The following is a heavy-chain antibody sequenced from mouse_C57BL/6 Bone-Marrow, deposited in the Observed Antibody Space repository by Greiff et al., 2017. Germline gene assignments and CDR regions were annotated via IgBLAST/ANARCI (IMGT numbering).Heavy chain of an antibody. V-gene: IGHV1-19*01. CDR1: GYTFTDYY. D-gene: IGHD1-1*01. CDR3: ASHYYGSNFDY. J-gene: IGHJ2*01. CDR2: INPYNGGT. Sequence: EVQLQQSGPVLVKPGASVKMSCKASGYTFTDYYMNWVKQSHGKSLEWIGVINPYNGGTSYNQKFKGKATLTVDKSSSTAYMELNSLTSEDSAVYYCASHYYGSNFDYWRQGTTLTVSS.